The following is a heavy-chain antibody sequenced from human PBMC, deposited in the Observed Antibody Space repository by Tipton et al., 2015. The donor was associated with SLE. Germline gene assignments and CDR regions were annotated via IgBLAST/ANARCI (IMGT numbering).Heavy chain of an antibody. CDR1: GGSFSGYY. D-gene: IGHD6-6*01. CDR3: TRLAGRRFPFDS. Sequence: TLSLTCAVYGGSFSGYYWSWIRQPPGKGLEWIGEINHSGSTNYSPSLKSRVTISVDTSKNQSSLKLSSVTAADTAVYFCTRLAGRRFPFDSWGQGTLVTVSS. V-gene: IGHV4-34*01. CDR2: INHSGST. J-gene: IGHJ4*02.